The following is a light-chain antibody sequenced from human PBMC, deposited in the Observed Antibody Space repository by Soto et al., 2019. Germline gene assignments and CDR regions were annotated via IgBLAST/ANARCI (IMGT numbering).Light chain of an antibody. V-gene: IGKV3-20*01. CDR2: GAS. J-gene: IGKJ1*01. CDR1: QSVGSMN. CDR3: QHYATSSWM. Sequence: EVVLTQSPGTLSLSPGERATLSCRASQSVGSMNLAWYQQIPGQTPRLLIYGASTRATGVPDRFSGGGSGTDFTLTISRLEPEDFAVYYCQHYATSSWMFGQGTKVDIK.